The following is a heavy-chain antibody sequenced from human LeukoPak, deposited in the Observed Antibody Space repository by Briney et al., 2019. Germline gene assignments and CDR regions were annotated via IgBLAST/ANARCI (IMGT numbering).Heavy chain of an antibody. Sequence: GGSLRLSCATSGLTVSTNYMSWVRKTPGKGLELVALIYSDGTTHYAGSVRGRFTISRDNSKNTVDLQVNSLRDEDTAIYYCARRTGRYFGSGSAYGMDVWGGGTTVTVSS. CDR1: GLTVSTNY. J-gene: IGHJ6*04. CDR2: IYSDGTT. CDR3: ARRTGRYFGSGSAYGMDV. D-gene: IGHD3-10*01. V-gene: IGHV3-53*03.